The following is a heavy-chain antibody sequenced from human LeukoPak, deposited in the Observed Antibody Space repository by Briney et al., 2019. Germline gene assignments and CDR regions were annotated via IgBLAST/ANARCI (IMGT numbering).Heavy chain of an antibody. V-gene: IGHV1-69*05. CDR2: IIPIFGTA. CDR1: GGTFSSYA. J-gene: IGHJ4*02. D-gene: IGHD3-22*01. CDR3: AGDSSGLVRGYFDY. Sequence: EASVKVSCKASGGTFSSYAISWVRQAPGQGLEWMGGIIPIFGTANYAQKFQGRVTITTDESTSTAYMELSSLRSEDTAVYYCAGDSSGLVRGYFDYWGQGTLVTVSS.